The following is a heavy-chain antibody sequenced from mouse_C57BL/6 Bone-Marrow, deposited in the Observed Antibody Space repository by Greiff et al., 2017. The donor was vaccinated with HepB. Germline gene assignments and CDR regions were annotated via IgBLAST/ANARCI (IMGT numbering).Heavy chain of an antibody. J-gene: IGHJ4*01. D-gene: IGHD1-1*01. Sequence: EVKLVESGEGLVKPGGSLKLSCAASGFTFSSYAMSWVRQTPEKRLEWVAYISSGGDYIYYADTVKGRFTISRDNARNTLYLQMSSLKSEDTAMYYWTRGSLTTVVEGDYWGQGTSVTVSS. CDR1: GFTFSSYA. CDR3: TRGSLTTVVEGDY. V-gene: IGHV5-9-1*02. CDR2: ISSGGDYI.